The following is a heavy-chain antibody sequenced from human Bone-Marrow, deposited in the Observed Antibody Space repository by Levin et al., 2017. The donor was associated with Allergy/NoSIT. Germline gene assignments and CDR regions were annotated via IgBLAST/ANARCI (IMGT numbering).Heavy chain of an antibody. CDR2: VFGGGSGT. CDR3: AKYHGTLITQYHFDS. J-gene: IGHJ4*02. D-gene: IGHD1-14*01. CDR1: GFTFSDFA. V-gene: IGHV3-23*03. Sequence: PGESLKISCVASGFTFSDFAMGWVRQAPGKGLEWVSLVFGGGSGTYYADSVKGRFTISRDNSKNTLYLQLNSLGVEDTAVYYCAKYHGTLITQYHFDSWGQGTLVTVSS.